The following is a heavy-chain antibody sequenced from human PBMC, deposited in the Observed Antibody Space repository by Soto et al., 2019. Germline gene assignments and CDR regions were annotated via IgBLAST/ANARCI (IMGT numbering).Heavy chain of an antibody. D-gene: IGHD5-12*01. Sequence: ASVKVSCKASGYTFTSYDINWVRQATGQGLEWMGWMNPNSGNTGYAQKLQGRVTMTTDTSISTAYMELRSLRSDDTAVYYCARDDGGVATIDEIFDYWGQGTLVTVSS. CDR1: GYTFTSYD. CDR3: ARDDGGVATIDEIFDY. J-gene: IGHJ4*02. CDR2: MNPNSGNT. V-gene: IGHV1-8*01.